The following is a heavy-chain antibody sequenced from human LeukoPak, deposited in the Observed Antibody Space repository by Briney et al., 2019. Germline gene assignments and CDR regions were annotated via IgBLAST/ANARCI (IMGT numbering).Heavy chain of an antibody. D-gene: IGHD2-2*02. J-gene: IGHJ4*02. V-gene: IGHV3-23*01. Sequence: GGSLRLSCAASGFTFSNYSMNWVRQAPGKGLEWVSGISDSGGTTDYADSVKGRFAISRDNSNNTLYLQMNSLRAEDTAVYYCAKARSGSSSSCYNYWGQGTLVTVSP. CDR3: AKARSGSSSSCYNY. CDR1: GFTFSNYS. CDR2: ISDSGGTT.